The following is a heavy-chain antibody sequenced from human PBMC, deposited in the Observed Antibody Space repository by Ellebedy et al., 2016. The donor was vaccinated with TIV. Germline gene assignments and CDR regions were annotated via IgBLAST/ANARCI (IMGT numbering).Heavy chain of an antibody. J-gene: IGHJ5*02. CDR3: VRDSGRTAVTNEADT. CDR2: ISSDGNNE. D-gene: IGHD4-17*01. V-gene: IGHV3-30*03. CDR1: GFSFSTHG. Sequence: GESLKISXVGSGFSFSTHGMHWVRQAPGKGLEWVALISSDGNNEYYGDSVKGRFTISRDNSKDTLYLQMNTLRPEDTAVYYCVRDSGRTAVTNEADTWGQGTLVTVSS.